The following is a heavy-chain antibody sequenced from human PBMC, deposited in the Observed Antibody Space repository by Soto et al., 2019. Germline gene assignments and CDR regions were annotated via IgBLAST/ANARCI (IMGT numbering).Heavy chain of an antibody. CDR2: ISSSSSYI. J-gene: IGHJ6*02. D-gene: IGHD3-22*01. CDR3: ARDLSGRYYYDSSGYYDLGYYYGMDV. V-gene: IGHV3-21*01. CDR1: GFTFSSYS. Sequence: PGGSLRLSCAASGFTFSSYSMNWVRQAPGKGLEWVSSISSSSSYIYYADSVKGRFTISRDNAKNSLYLQMNSLRAEDTAVYYCARDLSGRYYYDSSGYYDLGYYYGMDVWGQGTTVTVSS.